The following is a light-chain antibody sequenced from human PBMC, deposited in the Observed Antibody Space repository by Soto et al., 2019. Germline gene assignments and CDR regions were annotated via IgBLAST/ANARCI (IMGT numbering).Light chain of an antibody. CDR3: QQYNNWPRT. V-gene: IGKV1-39*01. Sequence: DIQMTQSPSSLSASVGDRVTITCRASQSIRSYLNWYQQKPGKAPNLLIYAASSLQSGVPSRFSGSGSGTEFTLTISSLQPEDFAVYYCQQYNNWPRTFGQGTRLEIK. J-gene: IGKJ5*01. CDR2: AAS. CDR1: QSIRSY.